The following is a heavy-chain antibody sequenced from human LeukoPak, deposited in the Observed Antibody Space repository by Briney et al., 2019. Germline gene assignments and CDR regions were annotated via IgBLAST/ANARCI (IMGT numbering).Heavy chain of an antibody. D-gene: IGHD5-18*01. J-gene: IGHJ4*02. Sequence: SVKVSCKASGGTFSSYAISWVRQAPGQGLGWMGGIIPIFGTANYAQKFQGRVTITADESTSTAYMELSSLGSEDTAVYYCARDLINTAMGFDYWGQGTLVTVSS. CDR1: GGTFSSYA. CDR3: ARDLINTAMGFDY. CDR2: IIPIFGTA. V-gene: IGHV1-69*13.